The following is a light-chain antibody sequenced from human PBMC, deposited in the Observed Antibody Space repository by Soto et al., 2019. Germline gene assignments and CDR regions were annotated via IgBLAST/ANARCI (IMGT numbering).Light chain of an antibody. CDR3: QQTRSFPLT. V-gene: IGKV3D-7*01. Sequence: PGERVTLSCRASQSVSSSYLTWYQQKPGQAPSLLIYGASSLQSGAPSRFTGSGSGTDFTLTITSLQPDDAAVYYCQQTRSFPLTFGGGTKVEI. CDR1: QSVSSSY. CDR2: GAS. J-gene: IGKJ4*01.